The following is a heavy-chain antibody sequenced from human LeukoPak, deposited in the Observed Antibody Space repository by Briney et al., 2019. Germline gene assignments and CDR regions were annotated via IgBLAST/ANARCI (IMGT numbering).Heavy chain of an antibody. V-gene: IGHV3-21*01. J-gene: IGHJ4*02. CDR2: ISSSSSYI. CDR3: AIMTTVTYIDY. CDR1: GFTFSSYS. Sequence: GGSLRLSCAASGFTFSSYSMNWVRQAPGKGLEWVSSISSSSSYIYYADPVKGRFTISRDNAKNSLYLQMNSLRAEDTAVYYCAIMTTVTYIDYWGQGTLVTVSS. D-gene: IGHD4-17*01.